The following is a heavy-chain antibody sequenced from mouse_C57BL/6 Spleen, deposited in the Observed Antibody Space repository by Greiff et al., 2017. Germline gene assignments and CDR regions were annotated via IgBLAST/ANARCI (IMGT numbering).Heavy chain of an antibody. V-gene: IGHV5-17*01. J-gene: IGHJ2*01. D-gene: IGHD1-1*01. CDR3: ARSATEDFDY. CDR2: ISSGSSTI. CDR1: GFTFSDYG. Sequence: EVKLVESGGGLVKPGGSLKLSCAASGFTFSDYGMHWVRQAPEKGLEWVAYISSGSSTIYYADTVKGRFTISRDNAKNTLFLQMTSLRSEDTAMYYCARSATEDFDYWGQGTTLTVSS.